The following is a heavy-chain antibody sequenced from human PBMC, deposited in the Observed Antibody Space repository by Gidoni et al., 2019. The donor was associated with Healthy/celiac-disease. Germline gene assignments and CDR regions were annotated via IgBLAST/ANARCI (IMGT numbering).Heavy chain of an antibody. J-gene: IGHJ4*02. CDR3: ARFPCSSTSCYHGAFDY. CDR1: GYTFTGYY. V-gene: IGHV1-2*02. D-gene: IGHD2-2*01. Sequence: QVQLVQSGAEVKKPGASVKVSCKASGYTFTGYYMHWVRQAPGQGLEWMGWINPNSGGTNYAQKFQGRVTMTRDTSSSTSYMELSRLRSDDTAVYYCARFPCSSTSCYHGAFDYWGQGTLVTVSS. CDR2: INPNSGGT.